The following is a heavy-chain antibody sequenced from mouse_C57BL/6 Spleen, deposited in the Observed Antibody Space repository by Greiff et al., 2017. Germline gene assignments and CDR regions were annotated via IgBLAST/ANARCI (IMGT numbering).Heavy chain of an antibody. V-gene: IGHV5-17*01. D-gene: IGHD2-5*01. J-gene: IGHJ1*03. CDR2: ISSGSSTI. Sequence: EVKLMESGGGLVKPGGSLKLSCAASGFTFSDYGMHWVRQAPEKGLEWVAYISSGSSTIYYADTVKGRFTISRDNAKNTLFLQMTSLRSEDTAMYYCASAYYSNLYWYFDVWGTGTAVTVSS. CDR1: GFTFSDYG. CDR3: ASAYYSNLYWYFDV.